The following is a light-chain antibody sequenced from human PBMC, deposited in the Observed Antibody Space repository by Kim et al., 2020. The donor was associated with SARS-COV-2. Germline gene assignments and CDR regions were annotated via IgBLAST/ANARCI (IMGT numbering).Light chain of an antibody. J-gene: IGKJ2*03. CDR3: QQYGSSPPYS. CDR1: QSVSSSY. V-gene: IGKV3-20*01. CDR2: GAS. Sequence: SPGERATPSCRASQSVSSSYLAWYQQKPGQAPRPLIYGASSRATGIPDRFSGSGSGTDFTLTISRLEPEDFAVYYCQQYGSSPPYSFGQGTKLEIK.